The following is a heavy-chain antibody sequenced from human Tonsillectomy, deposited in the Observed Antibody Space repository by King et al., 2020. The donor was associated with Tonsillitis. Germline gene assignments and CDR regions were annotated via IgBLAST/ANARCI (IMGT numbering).Heavy chain of an antibody. CDR1: GFTFSSYS. Sequence: VQLVESGGGLVQPGGSLRLSCAASGFTFSSYSMNWVRQAPGKGLEWVSYISSSSSTINYADSVKGRFTISRDNAKNSLYLQMNSLRAEDTAVYYCARAWSYYYDSSCFPAGRSYYYYGMDVWGQGTTVTVSS. CDR3: ARAWSYYYDSSCFPAGRSYYYYGMDV. CDR2: ISSSSSTI. V-gene: IGHV3-48*01. J-gene: IGHJ6*02. D-gene: IGHD3-22*01.